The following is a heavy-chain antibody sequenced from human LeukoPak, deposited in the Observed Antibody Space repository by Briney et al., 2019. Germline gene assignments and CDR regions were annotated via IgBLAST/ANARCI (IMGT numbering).Heavy chain of an antibody. D-gene: IGHD3-9*01. CDR1: GFTFSSYV. CDR2: IWFDGNNK. V-gene: IGHV3-33*01. Sequence: GRSLRLSCAASGFTFSSYVMHWVRQAPGKGLEWVTIIWFDGNNKYYADSVKGRFTISRDNSKNTLYLQMNSLRAEDTAVYYCARAPILTGYSQVDYWGQGTLVTVSS. J-gene: IGHJ4*02. CDR3: ARAPILTGYSQVDY.